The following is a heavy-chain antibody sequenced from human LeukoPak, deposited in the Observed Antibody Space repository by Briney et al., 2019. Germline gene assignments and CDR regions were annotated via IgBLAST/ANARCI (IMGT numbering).Heavy chain of an antibody. CDR2: LYTRGST. D-gene: IGHD6-19*01. Sequence: PSETLSLTCTVSGGSISSYYWSWIRQPAGKGLEWIGRLYTRGSTNYNPSLKSRVAMSVNTSKNQFSLKLSSVTAADTAVYYCASGYSSGWYGGGYFDYWGQGTLVTVSS. J-gene: IGHJ4*02. V-gene: IGHV4-4*07. CDR1: GGSISSYY. CDR3: ASGYSSGWYGGGYFDY.